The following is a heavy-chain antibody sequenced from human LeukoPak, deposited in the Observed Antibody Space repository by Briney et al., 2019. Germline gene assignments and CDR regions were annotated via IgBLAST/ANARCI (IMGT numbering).Heavy chain of an antibody. Sequence: SETLSPTCTVSGGSISSGSYYWSWIRQPAGKGLEWIGRIYTSGSTNYNPSLKSRVTISVDTSKNQFSLKLSSVTAADTAVYYCARGDSSGWISRFWGQGTLVTVSS. CDR3: ARGDSSGWISRF. J-gene: IGHJ4*02. CDR2: IYTSGST. CDR1: GGSISSGSYY. D-gene: IGHD6-19*01. V-gene: IGHV4-61*02.